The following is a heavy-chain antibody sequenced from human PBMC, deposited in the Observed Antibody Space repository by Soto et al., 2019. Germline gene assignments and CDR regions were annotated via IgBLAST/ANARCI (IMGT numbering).Heavy chain of an antibody. J-gene: IGHJ4*02. D-gene: IGHD1-1*01. CDR1: GGSISSYY. Sequence: SETLSLTCTVSGGSISSYYWSWIRQPPGKGLEWIGYIYYSGSTNYNPSLKSRVTISVDTSKNQFSLKLSSVTAADTSVYYCASATLDGPHKSDYWGQGTLVNVSS. CDR3: ASATLDGPHKSDY. CDR2: IYYSGST. V-gene: IGHV4-59*01.